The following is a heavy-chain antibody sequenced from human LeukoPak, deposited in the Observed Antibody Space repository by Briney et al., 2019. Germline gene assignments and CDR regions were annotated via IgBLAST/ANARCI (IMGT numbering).Heavy chain of an antibody. CDR1: GFTFDDYA. Sequence: GRSPRLFCAASGFTFDDYAMHWVRQAPGKGLEWVSGISWNSGSIAYADSVKGRFTISRDNAKNSLYLQMNSLRAEDTALYYCAKSVGITIFGVVIPYFDYWGQGTLVTVSS. J-gene: IGHJ4*02. V-gene: IGHV3-9*01. D-gene: IGHD3-3*01. CDR2: ISWNSGSI. CDR3: AKSVGITIFGVVIPYFDY.